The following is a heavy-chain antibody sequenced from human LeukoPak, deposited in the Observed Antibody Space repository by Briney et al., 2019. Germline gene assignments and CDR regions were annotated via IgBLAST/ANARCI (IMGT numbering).Heavy chain of an antibody. CDR2: IYPGDSDT. J-gene: IGHJ6*03. V-gene: IGHV5-51*01. Sequence: GESLKISCKGSGYSFTSYWIGWVRQMPGKGLEWMGIIYPGDSDTRYSPSFQGQVTISAGKSISTAYLQWSSLKASDTAMYYCARLIMVRGASDYYYYYMDVWGKGTTVTVSS. D-gene: IGHD3-10*01. CDR3: ARLIMVRGASDYYYYYMDV. CDR1: GYSFTSYW.